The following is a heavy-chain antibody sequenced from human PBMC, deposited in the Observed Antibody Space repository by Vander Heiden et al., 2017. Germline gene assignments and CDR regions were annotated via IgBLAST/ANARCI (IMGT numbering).Heavy chain of an antibody. V-gene: IGHV3-9*01. Sequence: EVHLVESGGGLVQPGRSLRLSCAASGFTFDDYAMHWVRQAPGKGLEWVSGISWNSGSIGYADSVKGRFTISRDNAKNSLYLQMNSLRAEDTALYYCAKDSDFWSGHNWFDPWGQGTLVTVSS. J-gene: IGHJ5*02. D-gene: IGHD3-3*01. CDR2: ISWNSGSI. CDR1: GFTFDDYA. CDR3: AKDSDFWSGHNWFDP.